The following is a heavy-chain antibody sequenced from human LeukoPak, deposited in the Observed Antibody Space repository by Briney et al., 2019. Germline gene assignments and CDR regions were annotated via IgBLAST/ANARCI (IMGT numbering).Heavy chain of an antibody. J-gene: IGHJ3*02. CDR3: ARASAAALDAFDI. CDR2: INPNSGGT. CDR1: GYTFTGYY. Sequence: GASVKVSCKASGYTFTGYYMHWVRQAPGQVLEWMGWINPNSGGTNYAQKFQGRVTMTRDTSISTAYMELSRLRSDDTAVYYCARASAAALDAFDIWGQGTMVTVSS. V-gene: IGHV1-2*02. D-gene: IGHD2-15*01.